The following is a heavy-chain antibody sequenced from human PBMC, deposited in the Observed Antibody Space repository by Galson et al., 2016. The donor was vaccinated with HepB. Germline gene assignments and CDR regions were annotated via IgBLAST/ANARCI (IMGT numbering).Heavy chain of an antibody. CDR3: AKHPAEFSTGYNLYFDN. J-gene: IGHJ4*02. V-gene: IGHV3-23*01. CDR1: GFSFDDHG. D-gene: IGHD3/OR15-3a*01. Sequence: SLRLSCAASGFSFDDHGMSWVRQAPGKGLEWVAAIGGSDTTTFYLDSVRGRFTVSRDNAKNTLSLQMNNLRAEDTAVYYCAKHPAEFSTGYNLYFDNWGQGTLVTVSS. CDR2: IGGSDTTT.